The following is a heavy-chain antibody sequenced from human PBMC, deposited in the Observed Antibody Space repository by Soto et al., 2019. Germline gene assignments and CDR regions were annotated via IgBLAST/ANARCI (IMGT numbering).Heavy chain of an antibody. CDR3: ARKRQGGYHKDPIGGYYYYMDV. CDR1: GYTFTSYG. J-gene: IGHJ6*03. D-gene: IGHD5-18*01. Sequence: ASVKVSCKASGYTFTSYGISWVRQAPGQGLEWMGWISAYNGNTNYAQKLQGRVTMTTDTSTSTAYMELRSLRSDDTAVYYCARKRQGGYHKDPIGGYYYYMDVWGKGTTVTVSS. V-gene: IGHV1-18*01. CDR2: ISAYNGNT.